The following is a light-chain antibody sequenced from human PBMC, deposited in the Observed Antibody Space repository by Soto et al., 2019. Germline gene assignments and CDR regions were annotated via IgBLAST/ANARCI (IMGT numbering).Light chain of an antibody. Sequence: IQLTQSPSFLSASVGVRVTITCRASQGISSYLAWYQQKPGKDPKLLLYAASTVQSGVPSSFSGNGSGTEFHLANSSLQREDCSTYFCQKLSGYPRTCGQGTRVDIK. CDR2: AAS. CDR1: QGISSY. CDR3: QKLSGYPRT. V-gene: IGKV1-9*01. J-gene: IGKJ1*01.